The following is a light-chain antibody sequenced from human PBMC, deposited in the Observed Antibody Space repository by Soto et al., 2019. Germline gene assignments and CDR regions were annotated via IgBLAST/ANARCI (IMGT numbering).Light chain of an antibody. CDR1: SSDVGGYND. CDR3: SSYISTSSYV. J-gene: IGLJ1*01. CDR2: EVS. V-gene: IGLV2-14*01. Sequence: QSALTQPASVSGSPGQSITISCTGTSSDVGGYNDVSWYQQHPGKAPKLIIYEVSNRPLGVSNRFSGSKSGNTASLTISGLQAEDEADYFCSSYISTSSYVFGTGTKLTVL.